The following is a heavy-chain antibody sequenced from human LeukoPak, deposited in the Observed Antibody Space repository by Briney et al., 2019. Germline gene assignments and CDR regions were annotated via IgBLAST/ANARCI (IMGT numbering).Heavy chain of an antibody. D-gene: IGHD4-17*01. CDR2: ISGDGRNI. Sequence: PGGSLRLSCVASGFTFSSYWMHWVRQDPRKGLVWVSRISGDGRNINYADSVRGRFTISRDDSKNTLYLQMNSLKTEDTAVYYCTTYYGYWGQGTLVTVSS. V-gene: IGHV3-74*01. J-gene: IGHJ4*02. CDR3: TTYYGY. CDR1: GFTFSSYW.